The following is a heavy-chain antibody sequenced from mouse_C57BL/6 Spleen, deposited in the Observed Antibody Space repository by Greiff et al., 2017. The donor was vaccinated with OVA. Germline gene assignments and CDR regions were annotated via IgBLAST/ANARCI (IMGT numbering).Heavy chain of an antibody. CDR1: GYAFSSSW. Sequence: VQLQQSGPELVKPGASVKISCKASGYAFSSSWMNWVKQRPGKGLEWIGRIYPGDGDTNYNGKFKGKATLTADKSSSTAYMQLSSLTSEDSAVYFCATDRGFAYWGQGTLVTVSA. CDR3: ATDRGFAY. V-gene: IGHV1-82*01. J-gene: IGHJ3*01. CDR2: IYPGDGDT.